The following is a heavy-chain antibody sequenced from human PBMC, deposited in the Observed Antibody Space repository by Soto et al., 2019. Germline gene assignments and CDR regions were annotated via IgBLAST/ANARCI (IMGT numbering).Heavy chain of an antibody. CDR2: ISGSGGST. J-gene: IGHJ4*02. CDR1: GFTFSSYA. D-gene: IGHD3-22*01. Sequence: GGSLRLSCAASGFTFSSYAMSWVRQAPGKGLEWVSVISGSGGSTYYADSVKGRFTISRDNSKNTLYLQMNSLRVEDTAVYYCASARGNYYDSSGYYFPFDYWGQGTLVTVSS. V-gene: IGHV3-23*01. CDR3: ASARGNYYDSSGYYFPFDY.